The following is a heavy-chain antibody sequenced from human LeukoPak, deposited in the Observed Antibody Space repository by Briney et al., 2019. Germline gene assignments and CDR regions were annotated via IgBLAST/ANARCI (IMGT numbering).Heavy chain of an antibody. CDR2: INHSGST. CDR1: GGSFSGYY. Sequence: SETLSLTHAVYGGSFSGYYWSWIRQPPGKGLEWIGEINHSGSTNYNPSLKSRVTISVDTSKNQFSLKLSSVTAADTAVYYCARDARVQLVHQYYYYYGMDVWGQGTTVTASS. CDR3: ARDARVQLVHQYYYYYGMDV. D-gene: IGHD6-13*01. V-gene: IGHV4-34*01. J-gene: IGHJ6*02.